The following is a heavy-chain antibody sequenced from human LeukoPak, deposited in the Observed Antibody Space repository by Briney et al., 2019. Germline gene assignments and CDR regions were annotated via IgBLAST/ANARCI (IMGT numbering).Heavy chain of an antibody. Sequence: PSETLSLTCTISGDSTNTYFWSWIRQPPGKGLEWIGYIYYTGTTNYNPSLKSRVTISVDTSKNQFSLKVSSVTAADTGVYYCARESRSPGAFDIWGQGTMVTVSS. D-gene: IGHD1-26*01. CDR3: ARESRSPGAFDI. CDR2: IYYTGTT. V-gene: IGHV4-59*01. CDR1: GDSTNTYF. J-gene: IGHJ3*02.